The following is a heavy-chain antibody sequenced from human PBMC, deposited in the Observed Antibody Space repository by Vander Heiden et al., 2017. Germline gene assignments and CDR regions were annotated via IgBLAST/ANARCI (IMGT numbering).Heavy chain of an antibody. CDR2: FDPEDGET. V-gene: IGHV1-24*01. CDR3: ATVHLGDCTNGVCYVYKWFDP. J-gene: IGHJ5*02. D-gene: IGHD2-8*01. CDR1: GYTLTEFS. Sequence: VQLVQSGAEVKKPGASVKVSCKVSGYTLTEFSLHLVRQVPGKWPEWRGGFDPEDGETIDAQKFQGRVTMTEGTSTDTAYMELSSLRSEDTAVYNCATVHLGDCTNGVCYVYKWFDPWGQGTLVTVSS.